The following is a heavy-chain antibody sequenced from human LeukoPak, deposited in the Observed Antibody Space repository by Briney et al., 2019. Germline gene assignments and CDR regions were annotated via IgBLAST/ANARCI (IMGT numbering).Heavy chain of an antibody. D-gene: IGHD2-21*02. J-gene: IGHJ5*02. V-gene: IGHV3-33*06. Sequence: GGSLRLSCAASGFTFSSYGMHWVRQAPGKGLEWVAIIWYDGSNKYYADSVKGRFTISRDNSKNTLYLQMNSLRAEDTAVYYCAKDHRAYCGGDCYSSNWFDPWGQGTLVTVSS. CDR3: AKDHRAYCGGDCYSSNWFDP. CDR2: IWYDGSNK. CDR1: GFTFSSYG.